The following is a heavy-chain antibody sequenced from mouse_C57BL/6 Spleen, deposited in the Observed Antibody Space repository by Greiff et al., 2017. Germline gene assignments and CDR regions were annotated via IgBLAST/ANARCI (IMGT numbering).Heavy chain of an antibody. J-gene: IGHJ2*01. CDR2: IHPSDSDT. CDR1: GYTFTSYW. V-gene: IGHV1-74*01. Sequence: QVQLKQPGAELVKPGASVKVSCKASGYTFTSYWMHWVKQRPGQGLEWIGRIHPSDSDTKYNEKFKGKATLTVEKSSSTVYLELSRLTSDDSAVYYCARNFDYWGQGTTLTVSS. CDR3: ARNFDY.